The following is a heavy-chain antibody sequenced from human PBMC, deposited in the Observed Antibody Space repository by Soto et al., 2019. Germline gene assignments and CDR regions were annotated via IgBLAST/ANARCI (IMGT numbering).Heavy chain of an antibody. CDR3: TSAGQYCTSTTCKAY. CDR2: IYPGDSDT. J-gene: IGHJ4*02. CDR1: GYSFTSYS. D-gene: IGHD2-2*01. Sequence: EESLKISCKGSGYSFTSYSSGWVRQMPGKGLEWMGIIYPGDSDTRNSPSFQGQVTIAADKSISTAYLQWSSLKASDTAVYYCTSAGQYCTSTTCKAYWGQGTPVTVSS. V-gene: IGHV5-51*01.